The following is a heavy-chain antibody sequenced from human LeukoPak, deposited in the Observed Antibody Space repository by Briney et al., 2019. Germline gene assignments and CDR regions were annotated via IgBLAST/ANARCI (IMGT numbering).Heavy chain of an antibody. CDR3: ARGPMTTVTNYYYYYGMDV. J-gene: IGHJ6*02. CDR2: IIPIFGIA. D-gene: IGHD4-11*01. V-gene: IGHV1-69*04. CDR1: GGTFSSYA. Sequence: SVKVSCKASGGTFSSYAISWVRQAPGQGLEWMGRIIPIFGIANYAQKFQGRVTITADKSTSTAYMELSSLRSEDTAVYYCARGPMTTVTNYYYYYGMDVWGQGTTVTVSS.